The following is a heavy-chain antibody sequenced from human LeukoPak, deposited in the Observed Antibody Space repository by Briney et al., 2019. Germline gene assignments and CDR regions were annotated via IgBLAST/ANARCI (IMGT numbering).Heavy chain of an antibody. D-gene: IGHD3-16*01. CDR2: IYYSETT. CDR3: ARETSQKGAHYMDV. Sequence: TSSETLSLTCSVSGGSISNYFWSWIRQPPGKGLECIGFIYYSETTNYNPSFKSRVTISVDTSKNQFSLKLSSVTAADTAVYYCARETSQKGAHYMDVWGKGTTVTISS. CDR1: GGSISNYF. J-gene: IGHJ6*03. V-gene: IGHV4-59*01.